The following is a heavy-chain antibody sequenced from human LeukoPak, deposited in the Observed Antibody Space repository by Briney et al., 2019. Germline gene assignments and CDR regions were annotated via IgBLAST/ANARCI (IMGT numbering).Heavy chain of an antibody. CDR3: ARNSVVVPAAMRDYYYYYGMDV. V-gene: IGHV4-34*01. CDR1: GGSFSGYY. J-gene: IGHJ6*02. D-gene: IGHD2-2*01. CDR2: INHSGST. Sequence: SETLSLTCAVYGGSFSGYYWSWIRQPPGKGLEWIGEINHSGSTNYNPSLKSRVTISVDTSKNQFSLKLSSVTAADTAVYYCARNSVVVPAAMRDYYYYYGMDVWGQGTTVTVSS.